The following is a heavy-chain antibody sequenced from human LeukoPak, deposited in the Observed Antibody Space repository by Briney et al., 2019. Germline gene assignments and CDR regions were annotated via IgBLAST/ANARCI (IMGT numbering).Heavy chain of an antibody. CDR2: ISGSGGST. V-gene: IGHV3-23*01. Sequence: GGSLRLSCAASGFTFSSYAMSWVRQAPGKGLEWVSAISGSGGSTYYADSVKGRFTISRDNSKNTLYLQMNSLTAEDTAVYYCALSSRMAYDSSGYSIYWGQGTLVTVSS. J-gene: IGHJ4*02. CDR1: GFTFSSYA. CDR3: ALSSRMAYDSSGYSIY. D-gene: IGHD3-22*01.